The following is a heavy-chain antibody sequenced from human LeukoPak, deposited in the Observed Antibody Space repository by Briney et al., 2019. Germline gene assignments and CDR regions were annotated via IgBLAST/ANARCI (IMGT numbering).Heavy chain of an antibody. D-gene: IGHD4-17*01. V-gene: IGHV4-39*07. Sequence: SETLSLTCTVSGGSISSSSYFWGWIRQPPGKGLEWIGEIYHSGSTNYNPSLKSRVTISVDKSKNQFSLKLSSVTAADTAVYYCARASHDYGDYSHFDYWGQGTLVTVSS. CDR3: ARASHDYGDYSHFDY. CDR2: IYHSGST. J-gene: IGHJ4*02. CDR1: GGSISSSSYF.